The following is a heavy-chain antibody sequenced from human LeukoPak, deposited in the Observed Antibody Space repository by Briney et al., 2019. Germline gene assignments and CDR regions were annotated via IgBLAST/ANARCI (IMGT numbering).Heavy chain of an antibody. CDR1: GYTFTGYY. V-gene: IGHV1-2*02. CDR3: ARVTVAGTGPLIDY. J-gene: IGHJ4*02. D-gene: IGHD6-19*01. CDR2: INPNSGGT. Sequence: ASVKVSCKASGYTFTGYYMHWVRQAPGQGLEWMGWINPNSGGTNYAQKFQGRVTMTRDTSISTAYMELSRLRSDDTAVYYCARVTVAGTGPLIDYWGQGTLVTVSS.